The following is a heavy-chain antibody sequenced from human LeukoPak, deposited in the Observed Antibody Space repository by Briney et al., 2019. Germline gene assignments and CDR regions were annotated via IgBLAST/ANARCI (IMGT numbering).Heavy chain of an antibody. D-gene: IGHD3-22*01. CDR2: IYYSGST. J-gene: IGHJ4*02. CDR1: GGSISSYY. CDR3: ARCDGYYYDSSGYYYYFDY. Sequence: PSGTLSLTCTVSGGSISSYYWSWIRQPPGKGLEWIGYIYYSGSTNYNPSLKSRVTISVDTSKSQFSLKLSSVTAADTAVYYCARCDGYYYDSSGYYYYFDYWGQGTLVTVSS. V-gene: IGHV4-59*01.